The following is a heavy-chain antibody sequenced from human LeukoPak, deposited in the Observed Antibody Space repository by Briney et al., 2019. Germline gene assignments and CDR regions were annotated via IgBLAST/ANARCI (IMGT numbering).Heavy chain of an antibody. J-gene: IGHJ3*02. CDR1: GGSISSYY. D-gene: IGHD3-22*01. CDR3: ARICGMEDPVVVRLAFDI. CDR2: IYYSGST. V-gene: IGHV4-59*01. Sequence: PSETLSLTCTVSGGSISSYYWSWIRQPPGKGLEWIGYIYYSGSTNYNPSLKSRVTISVDTSKNQFSLKLSSVTAADTAVYYFARICGMEDPVVVRLAFDIWGQGTMVTVSS.